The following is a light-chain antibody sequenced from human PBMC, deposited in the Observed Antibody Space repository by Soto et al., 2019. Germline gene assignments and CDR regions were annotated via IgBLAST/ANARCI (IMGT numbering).Light chain of an antibody. CDR3: SSYADSNSFV. Sequence: QSALTQPPSASGSPGQSVTISCTGTSSDVGGYNYVSWYQQHPGKAPKLIIYEVSERPSGVPDRFSGSKSGNTASLTVSGLQDEDEADYYCSSYADSNSFVFGTGTKLTVL. CDR2: EVS. J-gene: IGLJ1*01. V-gene: IGLV2-8*01. CDR1: SSDVGGYNY.